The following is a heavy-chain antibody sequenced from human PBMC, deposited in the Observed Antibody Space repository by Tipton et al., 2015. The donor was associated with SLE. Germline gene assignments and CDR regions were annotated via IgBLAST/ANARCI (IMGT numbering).Heavy chain of an antibody. CDR2: IIPIFGTA. J-gene: IGHJ4*02. CDR3: ARVARGGIAARQGDY. CDR1: GYTFTGYY. D-gene: IGHD6-6*01. V-gene: IGHV1-69*06. Sequence: QLVQSGAEVKKPGASVKVSCKSSGYTFTGYYMHWVRQAPGQGLEWMGRIIPIFGTANYAQKFQGRVTITADKSTSTAYMELSSLRSEDTAVYYCARVARGGIAARQGDYWGQGTLVTVSS.